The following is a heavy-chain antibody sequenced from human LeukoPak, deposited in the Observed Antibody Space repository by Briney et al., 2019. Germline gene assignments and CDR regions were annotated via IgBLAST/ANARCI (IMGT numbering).Heavy chain of an antibody. CDR1: GFTFSSYA. CDR3: AKDSRALLDIVVVPAAIDY. V-gene: IGHV3-23*01. Sequence: GGSLRLSCAASGFTFSSYAMSWVRQAPGKGLEWVSAISGSGGSTYYADSVKGRFTISRDNSKNTLYLQMNSLRAEVTAVYYCAKDSRALLDIVVVPAAIDYWGQGTLDTVSS. D-gene: IGHD2-2*01. J-gene: IGHJ4*02. CDR2: ISGSGGST.